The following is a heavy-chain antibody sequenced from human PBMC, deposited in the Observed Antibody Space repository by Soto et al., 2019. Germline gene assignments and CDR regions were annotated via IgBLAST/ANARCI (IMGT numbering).Heavy chain of an antibody. J-gene: IGHJ4*02. CDR2: LYHTGST. CDR1: GGSISSAGYS. D-gene: IGHD4-4*01. V-gene: IGHV4-30-2*01. Sequence: QLRLQESGSGLVKPSQTLSLTCAVSGGSISSAGYSWSWIRQPPGKGLEWIGYLYHTGSTYYNPSLRRRVTISVARSNNQFSLKLSSVTAADTAVYYCATLGGYSNVWGLGALVTVSS. CDR3: ATLGGYSNV.